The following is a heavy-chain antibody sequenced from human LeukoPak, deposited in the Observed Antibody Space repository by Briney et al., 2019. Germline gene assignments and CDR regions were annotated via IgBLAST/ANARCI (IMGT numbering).Heavy chain of an antibody. CDR3: ARGLDYDILTGYFRDY. CDR1: GYTFTGYY. CDR2: INPNSGGT. V-gene: IGHV1-2*06. D-gene: IGHD3-9*01. Sequence: ASVKVSCKASGYTFTGYYMHWVRQAPGQGLEWMGRINPNSGGTNYVQKFQGRVTMTRDTSISTAYMELSRLRSDDTAVYYCARGLDYDILTGYFRDYWGQGTLVTVSS. J-gene: IGHJ4*02.